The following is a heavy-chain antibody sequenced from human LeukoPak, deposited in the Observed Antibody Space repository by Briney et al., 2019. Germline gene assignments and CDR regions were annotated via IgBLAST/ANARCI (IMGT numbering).Heavy chain of an antibody. Sequence: ASVKVSCKASGYTFTGYYMHWVRQAPGQGLEWMGWINPNSGGTNYAQKFQGRVTMTRGTSISTAYMELSRLRSDDTAVYYCARDTRRVTMVRGPPGYWGQGTLVTVSS. D-gene: IGHD3-10*01. J-gene: IGHJ4*02. CDR3: ARDTRRVTMVRGPPGY. V-gene: IGHV1-2*02. CDR2: INPNSGGT. CDR1: GYTFTGYY.